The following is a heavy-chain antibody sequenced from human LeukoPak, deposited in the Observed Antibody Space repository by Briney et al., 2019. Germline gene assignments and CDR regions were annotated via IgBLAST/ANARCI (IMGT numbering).Heavy chain of an antibody. CDR3: ARLTTLSGYFDY. V-gene: IGHV4-59*04. J-gene: IGHJ4*02. D-gene: IGHD4-11*01. CDR1: GGSISSYY. Sequence: SETLSLTCTVSGGSISSYYWSWIRQPPGKGLEWIGSIYHSGSTYYNPSLKSRVTISLDTSKNQFSLKLRSVTAADTAVYYCARLTTLSGYFDYWGQGTLVTVSS. CDR2: IYHSGST.